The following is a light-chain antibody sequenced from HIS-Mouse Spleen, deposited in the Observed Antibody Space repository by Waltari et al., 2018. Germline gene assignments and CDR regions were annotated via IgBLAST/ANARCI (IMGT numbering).Light chain of an antibody. CDR1: NIGSKS. V-gene: IGLV3-21*02. CDR2: EAS. CDR3: QVWDSSSDQTV. Sequence: SYVLTQPPSVSVAPGQTARITCGGNNIGSKSVHWYQQKPGQAPVLVVDEASDRTSGIPERVAGSNSGNTATLTISRVEAGDEADYYCQVWDSSSDQTVFGGGTKLTVL. J-gene: IGLJ2*01.